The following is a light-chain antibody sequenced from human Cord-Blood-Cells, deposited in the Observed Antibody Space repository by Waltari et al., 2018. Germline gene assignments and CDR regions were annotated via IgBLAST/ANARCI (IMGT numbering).Light chain of an antibody. CDR1: QSISSY. V-gene: IGKV1-39*01. CDR2: AAS. J-gene: IGKJ1*01. Sequence: DIQMTQSRSSLCASVGDRVTITCRASQSISSYLNWYQQKPGKAPKLLIYAASSLQSGVPSRFSGSGSGTDFTLTISSLQPEDFATYYCQQSYSTPRTFGQGTKVEIK. CDR3: QQSYSTPRT.